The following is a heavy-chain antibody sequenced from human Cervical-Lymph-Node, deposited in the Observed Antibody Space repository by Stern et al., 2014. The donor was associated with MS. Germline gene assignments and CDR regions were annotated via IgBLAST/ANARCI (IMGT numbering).Heavy chain of an antibody. CDR3: ARGGEGWNSYYFDY. V-gene: IGHV4-61*02. D-gene: IGHD1-7*01. CDR1: GGSITSGSYY. CDR2: IYSTGTT. Sequence: VQLVESGPGLVKPSQTLSLSCSVSGGSITSGSYYWTWIRQPAGKGPEWIGSIYSTGTTNYNPSLNSRFPMSLDTSETQFSLKVISVTAADTAVYYCARGGEGWNSYYFDYWGQGTLVTVSS. J-gene: IGHJ4*02.